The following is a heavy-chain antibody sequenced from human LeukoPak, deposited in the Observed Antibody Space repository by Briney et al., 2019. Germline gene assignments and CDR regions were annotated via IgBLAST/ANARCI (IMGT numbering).Heavy chain of an antibody. J-gene: IGHJ4*02. V-gene: IGHV1-46*01. CDR3: ARAKPRASSGIDY. Sequence: ASVKVSCKASGYTFTGYYIHWVRQAPRQGLEWMGMINPSGGSTSYAQKFQGRVTMTRDMSTSTVYMELSSLRSEDTAVYYCARAKPRASSGIDYWGQGTLVTVSS. D-gene: IGHD3-10*01. CDR1: GYTFTGYY. CDR2: INPSGGST.